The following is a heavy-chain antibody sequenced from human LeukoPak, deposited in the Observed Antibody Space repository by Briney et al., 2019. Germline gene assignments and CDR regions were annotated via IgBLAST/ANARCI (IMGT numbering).Heavy chain of an antibody. Sequence: SETLSLTCTVSGGSISNYYWSWIRQPPGKGLEWIGYIYYSGSTNYNPSLKSRVTISVDTSKNQFSLKLNSVTAADTAVYYCGRRLKPSALSVFDIWGQGTMATVSS. CDR2: IYYSGST. J-gene: IGHJ3*02. CDR3: GRRLKPSALSVFDI. V-gene: IGHV4-59*01. CDR1: GGSISNYY. D-gene: IGHD2-2*01.